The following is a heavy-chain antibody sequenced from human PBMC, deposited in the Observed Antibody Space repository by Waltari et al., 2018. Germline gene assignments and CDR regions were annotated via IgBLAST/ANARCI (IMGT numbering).Heavy chain of an antibody. CDR2: IYYSGST. J-gene: IGHJ5*02. V-gene: IGHV4-61*01. D-gene: IGHD2-2*01. Sequence: QVQLQESGPGLVKPSETLSLTCTVSGDSVSSGSYYWSWIRQPPGKGLEWIGYIYYSGSTNYNPSLKSRVTISVDTSKNQFSLKLSSVTAADTAVYYCAREAVPAAMTYNWFDPWGQGTLVTVSS. CDR1: GDSVSSGSYY. CDR3: AREAVPAAMTYNWFDP.